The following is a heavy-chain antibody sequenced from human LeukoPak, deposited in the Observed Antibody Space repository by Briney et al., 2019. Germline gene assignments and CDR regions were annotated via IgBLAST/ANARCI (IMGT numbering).Heavy chain of an antibody. CDR2: INPNSGGT. J-gene: IGHJ4*02. D-gene: IGHD3-10*01. CDR3: ARARPGAYGSGSYPDY. Sequence: GASVKVSCKASGYTFTGYYMHWVRQAPGQGPEWMGWINPNSGGTNYAQKFQGRVTMTRDTSISTAYMELSRLRSDDTAVYYCARARPGAYGSGSYPDYWGQGTLVTVSS. V-gene: IGHV1-2*02. CDR1: GYTFTGYY.